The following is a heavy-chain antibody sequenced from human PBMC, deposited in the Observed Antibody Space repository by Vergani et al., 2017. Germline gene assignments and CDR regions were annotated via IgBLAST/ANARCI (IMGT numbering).Heavy chain of an antibody. D-gene: IGHD3-10*01. J-gene: IGHJ4*02. CDR3: TTDYYDLLYDYYGPPDY. CDR1: GFTFSSYG. CDR2: IWYDGSNK. Sequence: QVQLVESGGGVVQPGRSLRLSCAASGFTFSSYGMHWVRQAPGKGLEWVAVIWYDGSNKYYADSVKGRFTISRDDSKNTLYLQMNSLKTEDTAVYYCTTDYYDLLYDYYGPPDYWGQGTLVTVSS. V-gene: IGHV3-33*01.